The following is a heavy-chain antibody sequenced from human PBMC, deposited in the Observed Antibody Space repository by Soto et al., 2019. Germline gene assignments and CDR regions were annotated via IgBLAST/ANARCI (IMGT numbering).Heavy chain of an antibody. CDR3: ARDSGYYDILTGYWNGAFDI. D-gene: IGHD3-9*01. Sequence: ASVKVSCKASGYTFTGYYMHWVRQAPGQGLEWTGWINPNSGGTNYAQKFQGRVTMTRDTSISTAYMELSRLRSDDTAVYYCARDSGYYDILTGYWNGAFDIWGQGTMVTVSS. CDR2: INPNSGGT. CDR1: GYTFTGYY. V-gene: IGHV1-2*02. J-gene: IGHJ3*02.